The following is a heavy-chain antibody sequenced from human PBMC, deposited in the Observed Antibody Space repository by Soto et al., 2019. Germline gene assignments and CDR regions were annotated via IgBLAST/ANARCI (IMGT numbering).Heavy chain of an antibody. CDR2: ISGDGGNK. CDR1: GLTFSSYA. D-gene: IGHD6-19*01. Sequence: QVHLVESGGGVVQPGKSLRLSSTASGLTFSSYAVHWVRQAPGKGLEWVSVISGDGGNKYFAESVRGRFLISRDNSKNTVYLQMNSLRHEDTAVYFCARRLTSTVSALGYWGQGTLVTVSS. V-gene: IGHV3-30-3*01. CDR3: ARRLTSTVSALGY. J-gene: IGHJ4*02.